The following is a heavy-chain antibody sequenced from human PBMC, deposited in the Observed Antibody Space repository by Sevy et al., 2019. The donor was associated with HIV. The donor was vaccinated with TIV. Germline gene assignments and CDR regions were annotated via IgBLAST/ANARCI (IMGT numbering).Heavy chain of an antibody. V-gene: IGHV3-7*04. CDR2: IKQDESEK. CDR3: ARGNSGSFDY. D-gene: IGHD3-22*01. Sequence: GGYLRLSCAASGFSFSSYWMHWVRQAPGKGLEWVANIKQDESEKYYVASVKGRFTTSRDNAKNSVYLQMNSLRPEDTAIYYCARGNSGSFDYWGQGTLVTVSS. J-gene: IGHJ4*02. CDR1: GFSFSSYW.